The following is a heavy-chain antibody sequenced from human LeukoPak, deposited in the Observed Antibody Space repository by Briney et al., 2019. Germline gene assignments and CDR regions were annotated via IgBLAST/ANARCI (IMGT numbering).Heavy chain of an antibody. D-gene: IGHD1-26*01. V-gene: IGHV1-18*01. CDR1: GYTFTSYG. CDR3: ARDMGATTVEYFQH. J-gene: IGHJ1*01. CDR2: ISAYNGNT. Sequence: ASVTVSFTASGYTFTSYGISWVRQAPGQGLEWMGWISAYNGNTNYAQKLQGRVTMTTDTSTSTAYMELRSLRSDDTAVYYCARDMGATTVEYFQHWGQGTLVTVSS.